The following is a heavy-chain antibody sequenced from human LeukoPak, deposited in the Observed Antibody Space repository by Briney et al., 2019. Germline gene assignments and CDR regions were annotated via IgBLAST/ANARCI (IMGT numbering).Heavy chain of an antibody. CDR3: ARGGYSSSWYHFDY. J-gene: IGHJ4*02. Sequence: GGSLRLSCAASGFTVSSNYMSWVRQAPGKGLEWVSVIYSGGTTNYADSVKGRFTIPRDNSKNTLFLQMNSLRAEDTAVYYCARGGYSSSWYHFDYWGQGTLVTVSS. CDR2: IYSGGTT. D-gene: IGHD6-13*01. V-gene: IGHV3-53*01. CDR1: GFTVSSNY.